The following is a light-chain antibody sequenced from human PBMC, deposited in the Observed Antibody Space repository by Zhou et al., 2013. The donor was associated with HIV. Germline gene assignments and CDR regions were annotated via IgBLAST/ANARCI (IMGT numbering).Light chain of an antibody. V-gene: IGKV1-33*01. CDR2: DAF. CDR1: QDVTKY. Sequence: DTQMTQSPSSLSASVGDKATITCQASQDVTKYVNWYQQKPGKAPELLIYDAFNLETGVPSRFSGSGSGTDFTLTISSLQPEDFATYYCQQYDNLPRTFGQGTKVEIK. CDR3: QQYDNLPRT. J-gene: IGKJ1*01.